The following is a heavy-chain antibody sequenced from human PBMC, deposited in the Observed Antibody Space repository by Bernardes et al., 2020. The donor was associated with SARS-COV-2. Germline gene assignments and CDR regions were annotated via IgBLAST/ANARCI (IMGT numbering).Heavy chain of an antibody. Sequence: GGSLRLSCAASGFSFSSYSMHWVRQAPGTGLEWVSSISRSSGYIYYADSVKGRFTISRDNAKNSLNLQMNSLRAEDTAVYYCARGVNYFGSGSYYNGVDYWGQGTLVTVSS. CDR3: ARGVNYFGSGSYYNGVDY. V-gene: IGHV3-21*01. J-gene: IGHJ4*02. CDR2: ISRSSGYI. D-gene: IGHD3-10*01. CDR1: GFSFSSYS.